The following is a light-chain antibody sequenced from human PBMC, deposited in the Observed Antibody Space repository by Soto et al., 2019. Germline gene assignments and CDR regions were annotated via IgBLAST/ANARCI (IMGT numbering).Light chain of an antibody. V-gene: IGKV3-15*01. J-gene: IGKJ5*01. CDR2: DAS. CDR3: QQYYRWPIT. CDR1: QSVSSK. Sequence: EIVMTQSPATLSVSPGERVTLSCWASQSVSSKLAWYQHKPGQAPRLLVYDASTWATGIPARFSGSGSGTDFTLTISGLQSEDFAVYYCQQYYRWPITFGQGTRLEMK.